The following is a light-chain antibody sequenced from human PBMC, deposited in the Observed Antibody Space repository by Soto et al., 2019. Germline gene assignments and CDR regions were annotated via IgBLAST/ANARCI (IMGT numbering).Light chain of an antibody. J-gene: IGLJ1*01. CDR3: AAWDDSLNGYV. V-gene: IGLV1-44*01. Sequence: QSVLTQPPSASETPGQRVTISCSGSSSNVGINTVNWYQQLPGTAPKLLIHLNDQRTSGVPDRFSGSKSGTSASLAISGLQSHDEADYYCAAWDDSLNGYVFGTGTKVTAL. CDR2: LND. CDR1: SSNVGINT.